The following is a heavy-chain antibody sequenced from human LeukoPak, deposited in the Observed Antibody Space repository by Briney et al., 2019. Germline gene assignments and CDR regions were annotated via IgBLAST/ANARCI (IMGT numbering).Heavy chain of an antibody. Sequence: GGSLRLSCAASGFTFSSYGMHWVRQAPGKGLEWVAVIWYDGSNKYYADSVKGRFTISRDNSKNTLYLQMNSLRAEDTAVYYCAKDRFRRNYGDYFDYWGQGTLVTVSS. CDR1: GFTFSSYG. J-gene: IGHJ4*02. D-gene: IGHD4-17*01. V-gene: IGHV3-33*06. CDR3: AKDRFRRNYGDYFDY. CDR2: IWYDGSNK.